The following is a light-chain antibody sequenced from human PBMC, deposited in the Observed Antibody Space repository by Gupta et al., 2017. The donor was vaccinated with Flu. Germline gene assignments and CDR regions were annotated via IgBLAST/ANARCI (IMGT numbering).Light chain of an antibody. CDR3: TSYTDTSLVL. J-gene: IGLJ2*01. CDR2: EVH. CDR1: NRDVGGYDY. Sequence: QSALTQPASVSGSPGQSIPISCTGTNRDVGGYDYVSWYQQHPGKAPKLMLFEVHNRPSGVSNRFSGAKSGNTAFLTISGLHGEDEADYYCTSYTDTSLVLFGGGTRLTVL. V-gene: IGLV2-14*01.